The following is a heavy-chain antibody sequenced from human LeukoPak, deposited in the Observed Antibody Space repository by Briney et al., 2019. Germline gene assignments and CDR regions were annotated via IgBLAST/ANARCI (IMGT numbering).Heavy chain of an antibody. V-gene: IGHV3-53*01. D-gene: IGHD1-1*01. CDR1: GFFVSSSY. J-gene: IGHJ4*02. CDR2: IYSDGGT. Sequence: PGGSLRLSCAASGFFVSSSYMSWVRQAPGQGLEWVSEIYSDGGTSFAANTYYAGSVRSRLTICNDKYPNTLYLQINSLRTEDTAVYYCAKDGTTGWHYFEFWGRGTVVSVSS. CDR3: AKDGTTGWHYFEF.